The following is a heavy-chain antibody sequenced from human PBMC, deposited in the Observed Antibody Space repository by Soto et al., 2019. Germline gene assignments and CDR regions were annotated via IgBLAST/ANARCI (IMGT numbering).Heavy chain of an antibody. V-gene: IGHV1-69*01. Sequence: QVQLVQSGAEVKKPGSSVKVSCKASGGTFGSYAISWVRQAPGQGLEWMGGIIPIPGTANYAQKFQGRVTIAADESTSTAYMELSSLRSEDTAVYYCERSQGSSPSLETSYDYYYGMDVWGQGTTVTVSS. CDR2: IIPIPGTA. CDR1: GGTFGSYA. D-gene: IGHD2-2*01. J-gene: IGHJ6*02. CDR3: ERSQGSSPSLETSYDYYYGMDV.